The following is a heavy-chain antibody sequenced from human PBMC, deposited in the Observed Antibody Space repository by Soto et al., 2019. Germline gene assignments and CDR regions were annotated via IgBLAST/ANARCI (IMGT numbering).Heavy chain of an antibody. CDR2: IYWNDDK. J-gene: IGHJ5*02. Sequence: QITLKESGPTLVKPTQTLTLTCTFSGFSLSTSGVGVGWIRQPQGKALEWLALIYWNDDKRYSPTLKSRLTITKDTPKNRVVLTKTKIDPVDTATYYCAHRQSGYDCCTWFGPWGQGTLGTLSS. CDR3: AHRQSGYDCCTWFGP. CDR1: GFSLSTSGVG. V-gene: IGHV2-5*01. D-gene: IGHD5-12*01.